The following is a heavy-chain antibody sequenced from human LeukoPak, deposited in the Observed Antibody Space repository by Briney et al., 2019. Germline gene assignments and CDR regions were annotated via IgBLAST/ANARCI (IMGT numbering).Heavy chain of an antibody. CDR2: ISYDGSNK. J-gene: IGHJ4*02. CDR1: GFTFSSYG. D-gene: IGHD6-19*01. Sequence: GGSLRLSCAASGFTFSSYGMHWVRQAPGKGLEWVAVISYDGSNKYYADSVKGRFTISRDNAKNSLYLQMNSLGAEDTAVYYCAREPGDSSGWSEWGQGTLVTVSS. V-gene: IGHV3-30*03. CDR3: AREPGDSSGWSE.